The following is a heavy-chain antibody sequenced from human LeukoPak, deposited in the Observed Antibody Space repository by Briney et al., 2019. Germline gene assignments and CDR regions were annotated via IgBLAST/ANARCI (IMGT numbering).Heavy chain of an antibody. CDR2: INTIGTTI. J-gene: IGHJ3*01. CDR1: GFTFSNYY. Sequence: GGSLRLSCAASGFTFSNYYMSWIRQAPGKGLEWVSYINTIGTTIYYANSLKGRFTISRDNAKNSLSLQMDSLRAEDTAVYYCARGDFGRYAFDFWGQGTMVTVSS. CDR3: ARGDFGRYAFDF. D-gene: IGHD2/OR15-2a*01. V-gene: IGHV3-11*01.